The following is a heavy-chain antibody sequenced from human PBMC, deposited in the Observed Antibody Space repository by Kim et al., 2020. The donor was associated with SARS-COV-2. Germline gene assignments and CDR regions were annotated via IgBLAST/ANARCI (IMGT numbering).Heavy chain of an antibody. CDR1: GDSVSSNSAA. J-gene: IGHJ6*02. CDR3: ARDGLGQLVHYYYYGMDV. D-gene: IGHD6-6*01. CDR2: TYYRSKWYN. V-gene: IGHV6-1*01. Sequence: SQTLSLTCAISGDSVSSNSAAWNWIRQSPSRGLEWLGRTYYRSKWYNDYAVSVKSRITINPDTSKNRFSLQLYSVTPEDTAVYYCARDGLGQLVHYYYYGMDVWGQGTTVTVSS.